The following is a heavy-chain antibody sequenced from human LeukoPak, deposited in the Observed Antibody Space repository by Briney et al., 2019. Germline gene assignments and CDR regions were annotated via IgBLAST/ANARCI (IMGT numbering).Heavy chain of an antibody. CDR1: GFTFSTYG. Sequence: GGSLRLSCAASGFTFSTYGMSWVRQAPGKGLQWVSAISRSGANTYYTDSVKGRSAISRDNSKNTLYLQMNSLRTEDTAVYYCGRDYWYLPDYWGQGTLVTVSS. V-gene: IGHV3-23*01. D-gene: IGHD6-13*01. CDR2: ISRSGANT. J-gene: IGHJ4*02. CDR3: GRDYWYLPDY.